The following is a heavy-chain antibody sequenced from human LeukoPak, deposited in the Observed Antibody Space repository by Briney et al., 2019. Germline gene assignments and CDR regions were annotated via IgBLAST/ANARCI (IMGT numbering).Heavy chain of an antibody. CDR3: ATVTHSTLVAFDI. CDR2: IIPIFGTA. V-gene: IGHV1-69*05. J-gene: IGHJ3*02. Sequence: ASVKVSCKASGGTFSSYAISWVRQAPGQGLEWMEGIIPIFGTANYAQKFQGRVTITTDESTSTAYMELSSLRSEDTAVYYCATVTHSTLVAFDIWGQGTMVTVSS. CDR1: GGTFSSYA. D-gene: IGHD2-2*01.